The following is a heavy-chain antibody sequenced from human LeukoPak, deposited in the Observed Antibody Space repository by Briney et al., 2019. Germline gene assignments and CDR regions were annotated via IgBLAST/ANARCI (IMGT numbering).Heavy chain of an antibody. Sequence: SETLSLTCTVSGGSISSSSYYWGWIRQPPGKGLERIGSIYYSGSTYYNPSLKSRVTISVDTSKNQFSLKLSSVTAADTAVYYCARPPYYYDSSGSLWGQGTLVTVSS. CDR3: ARPPYYYDSSGSL. CDR2: IYYSGST. J-gene: IGHJ4*02. D-gene: IGHD3-22*01. CDR1: GGSISSSSYY. V-gene: IGHV4-39*01.